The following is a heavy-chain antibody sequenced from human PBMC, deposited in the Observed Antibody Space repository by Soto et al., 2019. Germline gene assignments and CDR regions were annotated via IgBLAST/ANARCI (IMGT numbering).Heavy chain of an antibody. CDR1: GFTFSSYS. D-gene: IGHD6-13*01. J-gene: IGHJ5*02. V-gene: IGHV3-48*01. CDR2: ISSSSSTI. Sequence: EVQLVESGGGLVQPGGSLRLSCAASGFTFSSYSMNWVRQAPGKGLEWVSYISSSSSTIYYADSVKGRFTISRDNAKNSLYLLMNSLRAEYTAVYYCARHPERIAQIGWFDPWGQGTLVPVSS. CDR3: ARHPERIAQIGWFDP.